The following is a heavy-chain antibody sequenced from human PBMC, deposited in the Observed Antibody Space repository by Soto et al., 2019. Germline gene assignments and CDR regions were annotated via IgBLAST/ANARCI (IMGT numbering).Heavy chain of an antibody. V-gene: IGHV2-5*02. Sequence: QITLKESGPTLVKPTQTLTLTCTFSGFSLSTSGVGVAWIRQPPGKALEWLAVIFWDDEEHYSPSLKNRLTITKDTSKNQVVLTMTNMDPVDTATYYCAHRRRSSLAPGGFDYWGQGTLVTVSS. CDR1: GFSLSTSGVG. D-gene: IGHD6-13*01. J-gene: IGHJ4*02. CDR2: IFWDDEE. CDR3: AHRRRSSLAPGGFDY.